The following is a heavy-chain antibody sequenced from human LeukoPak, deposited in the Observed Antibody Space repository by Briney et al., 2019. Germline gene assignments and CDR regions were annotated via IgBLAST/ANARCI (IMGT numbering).Heavy chain of an antibody. CDR2: IDYSGST. CDR3: ARDLYDFWSDPPGWLDP. J-gene: IGHJ5*02. Sequence: SETLSLTCTVSGVSISSHYWSWIRQPPGKGLEWIGYIDYSGSTNYNPSLKSRVTISVDTSNNLFSLKLSSVTAADTAVYYCARDLYDFWSDPPGWLDPWGQGTLVTVSS. D-gene: IGHD3-3*01. CDR1: GVSISSHY. V-gene: IGHV4-59*11.